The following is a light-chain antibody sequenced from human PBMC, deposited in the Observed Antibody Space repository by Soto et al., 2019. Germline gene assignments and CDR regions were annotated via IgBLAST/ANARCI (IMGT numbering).Light chain of an antibody. J-gene: IGKJ4*01. V-gene: IGKV3-15*01. CDR1: QSVSSN. Sequence: EIVMTQSPATLSVSPGERATLSCRASQSVSSNLAWYQQTPGQAPRLLIYGASTRATGIPARFSGIGSGTEFTLTVSSLQSEDFGVYYCQQYNNWPPLTFGGGTKVEIK. CDR3: QQYNNWPPLT. CDR2: GAS.